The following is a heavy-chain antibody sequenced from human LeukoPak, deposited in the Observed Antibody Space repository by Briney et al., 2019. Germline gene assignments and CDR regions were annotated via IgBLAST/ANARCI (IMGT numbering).Heavy chain of an antibody. Sequence: GGSLRLFCAASGFTFSSYWMSWVGQAPGKGLEWVANIKQDGSEKYYVDSVKGRFTISRDNAKNSLYLQMNSLRAEDTAVYYCTRTWIQVWHQAHWGQRTLVTVSS. CDR3: TRTWIQVWHQAH. V-gene: IGHV3-7*01. CDR2: IKQDGSEK. D-gene: IGHD5-18*01. J-gene: IGHJ4*02. CDR1: GFTFSSYW.